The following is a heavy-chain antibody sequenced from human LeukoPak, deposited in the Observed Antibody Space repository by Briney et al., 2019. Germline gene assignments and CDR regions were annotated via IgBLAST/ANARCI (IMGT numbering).Heavy chain of an antibody. D-gene: IGHD2-2*01. CDR3: ARGDCSSTSCSADY. J-gene: IGHJ4*02. CDR1: GFTFSSYA. CDR2: ISYDGSNK. Sequence: GGSLRLSCAASGFTFSSYAMHWVRQAPGKGLEWVAVISYDGSNKYYADSVKGRFTISRDNSKNTLYLQMNSLRAEDTAVYYCARGDCSSTSCSADYWAREPWSPSPQ. V-gene: IGHV3-30*04.